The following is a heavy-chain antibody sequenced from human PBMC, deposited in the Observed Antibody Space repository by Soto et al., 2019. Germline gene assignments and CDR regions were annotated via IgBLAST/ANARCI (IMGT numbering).Heavy chain of an antibody. J-gene: IGHJ5*02. CDR2: IYWDDDK. CDR1: GFSLSTTGVG. CDR3: AQRLRDYGLWRERAHYFEP. V-gene: IGHV2-5*02. D-gene: IGHD3-10*01. Sequence: QITLKESGPTLVRPTQTLTLTCTFSGFSLSTTGVGVGWIRQPPGKALEWLALIYWDDDKRYSPPPKSRLILTTDTSEYEVILTMTNMDPVDTATYSCAQRLRDYGLWRERAHYFEPWGQGTLVTVSS.